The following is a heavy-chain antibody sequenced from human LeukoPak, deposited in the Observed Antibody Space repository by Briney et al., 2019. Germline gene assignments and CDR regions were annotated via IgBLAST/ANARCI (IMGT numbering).Heavy chain of an antibody. J-gene: IGHJ3*02. Sequence: GESLKISCKGSGYSFTSYWIGWVRQMPGKGPEWMGIIYPGDSDTRYNPSFQDQVTISADKSISTAYLQWSSLKASDTAMFYCARAPPYNYGPYDAFDIWGQGTKVTVSS. D-gene: IGHD5-18*01. CDR1: GYSFTSYW. CDR2: IYPGDSDT. V-gene: IGHV5-51*01. CDR3: ARAPPYNYGPYDAFDI.